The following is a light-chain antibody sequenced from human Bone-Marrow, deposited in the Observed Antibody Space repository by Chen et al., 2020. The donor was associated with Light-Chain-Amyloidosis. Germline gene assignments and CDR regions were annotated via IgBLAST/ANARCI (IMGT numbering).Light chain of an antibody. CDR3: QVWERSSDRPV. CDR1: NIGSTS. CDR2: DDS. Sequence: SYVLTQPSSVSVAPGQTATIACGGNNIGSTSVHWYQQTPGQAPRLVVYDDSDRPSGNPERLSGTNSGNTATMAMSRVEAGDEADYYCQVWERSSDRPVFGGGTKLTVL. V-gene: IGLV3-21*02. J-gene: IGLJ3*02.